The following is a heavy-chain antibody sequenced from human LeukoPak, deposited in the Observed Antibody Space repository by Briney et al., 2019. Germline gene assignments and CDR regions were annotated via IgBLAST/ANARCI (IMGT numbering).Heavy chain of an antibody. CDR2: IKTMTDGATT. D-gene: IGHD5-12*01. J-gene: IGHJ4*02. CDR3: TTATELIVATIPDN. CDR1: GFTFSDVW. Sequence: GGSLTLSCAALGFTFSDVWMTWVRQAPGRGLEWVGRIKTMTDGATTDYAAPVKGRFTILRDDSANMLYLQMTSLRTEDTALYYCTTATELIVATIPDNWGQGTLVTVSS. V-gene: IGHV3-15*01.